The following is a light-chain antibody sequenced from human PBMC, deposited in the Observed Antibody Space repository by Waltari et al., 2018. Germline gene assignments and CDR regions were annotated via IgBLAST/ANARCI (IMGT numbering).Light chain of an antibody. V-gene: IGLV3-1*01. CDR3: QALGSNRWV. Sequence: SSELTQPPSVSVSPGQTASITCSGAILGSKYASGYQHKPGQSPPLVIYQDINRPSGIPGRFSGSKSGNTATLTISGTQAMDDADYYCQALGSNRWVFGGGTKLTVL. CDR2: QDI. CDR1: ILGSKY. J-gene: IGLJ3*02.